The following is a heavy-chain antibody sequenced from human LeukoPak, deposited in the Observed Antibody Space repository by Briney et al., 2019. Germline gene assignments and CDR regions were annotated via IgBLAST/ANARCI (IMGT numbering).Heavy chain of an antibody. CDR3: ARGSLSGSGWFDP. Sequence: SETLSLTCTVSGGSISNYYWTWIRQPPGKGLEWIGYIYYGGSTNYNPSLTSRVTISVDTSKNQFSLKLSSATAADTAVYYCARGSLSGSGWFDPWGQGTLVTVSS. J-gene: IGHJ5*02. CDR1: GGSISNYY. CDR2: IYYGGST. V-gene: IGHV4-59*01. D-gene: IGHD3-22*01.